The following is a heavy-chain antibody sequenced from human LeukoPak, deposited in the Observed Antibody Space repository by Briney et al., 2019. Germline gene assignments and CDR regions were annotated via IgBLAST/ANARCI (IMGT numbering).Heavy chain of an antibody. D-gene: IGHD5-24*01. CDR3: ARLNVLAMATNFDY. Sequence: SETLSLTCSVSGDSISSYYWNWIRQPAGKGLEWIGRVDTSGRTNHNPSLKSRLTMSLDTSKNQFSLRVSSVTAADTAVYYCARLNVLAMATNFDYWGQGILVTVSS. CDR2: VDTSGRT. V-gene: IGHV4-4*07. J-gene: IGHJ4*02. CDR1: GDSISSYY.